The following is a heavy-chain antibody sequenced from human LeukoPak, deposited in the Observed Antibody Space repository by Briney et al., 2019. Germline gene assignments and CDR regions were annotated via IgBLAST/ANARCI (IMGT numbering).Heavy chain of an antibody. Sequence: PGGSLRLSCAASGFTFSNYGMHWVRQAPGKGLEWVAFIRYDGTNKYYADSVKGRFTISRDNSKSTLYLQMNSLRAEDTAVYYCAKDLRYGRDFDYWGQGTLVTVSS. CDR2: IRYDGTNK. J-gene: IGHJ4*02. D-gene: IGHD5-18*01. V-gene: IGHV3-30*02. CDR1: GFTFSNYG. CDR3: AKDLRYGRDFDY.